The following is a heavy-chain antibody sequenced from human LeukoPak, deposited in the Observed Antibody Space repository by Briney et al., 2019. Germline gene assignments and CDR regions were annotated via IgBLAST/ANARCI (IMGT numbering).Heavy chain of an antibody. D-gene: IGHD1-1*01. CDR2: VYLTGST. V-gene: IGHV4-4*07. J-gene: IGHJ6*03. Sequence: PSETLSLTCTVSGDSVTSYFWSWIRQPAGKGLEWIGRVYLTGSTNYSPSLKSRVTISLDKSKNQFSLRLISVTAADTAVYFCARGTTGTTGYSYYMDAWGKGTTVIVSS. CDR3: ARGTTGTTGYSYYMDA. CDR1: GDSVTSYF.